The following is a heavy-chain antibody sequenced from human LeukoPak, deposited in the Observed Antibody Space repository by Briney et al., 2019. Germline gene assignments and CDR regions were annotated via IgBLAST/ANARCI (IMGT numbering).Heavy chain of an antibody. CDR1: GYIFTSYW. CDR3: AREEGGYCTSSRCYMYDLDV. D-gene: IGHD2-2*02. J-gene: IGHJ6*02. CDR2: INPRDSNT. V-gene: IGHV5-51*01. Sequence: GESLKISCKGSGYIFTSYWISWVRQMPGKGLEWMGIINPRDSNTRYNPSFQGQVTLSVDKSINTAYLQWNSLKASDTAIYYCAREEGGYCTSSRCYMYDLDVWGQGTTVTVSS.